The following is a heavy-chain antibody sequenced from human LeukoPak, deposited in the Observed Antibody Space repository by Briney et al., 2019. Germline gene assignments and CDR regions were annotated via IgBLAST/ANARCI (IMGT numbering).Heavy chain of an antibody. V-gene: IGHV4-39*07. Sequence: SETLSLTCSVSGDSISSGRNYWGWIRQSPGKGLEWIASIYSSGNTHSNPSLKSRVSISVDTSKNQFSLKLSSVTAADTAVYYCARLRGGRGEYHFDYWGQGTLVTVSS. CDR1: GDSISSGRNY. D-gene: IGHD3-16*01. CDR2: IYSSGNT. J-gene: IGHJ4*02. CDR3: ARLRGGRGEYHFDY.